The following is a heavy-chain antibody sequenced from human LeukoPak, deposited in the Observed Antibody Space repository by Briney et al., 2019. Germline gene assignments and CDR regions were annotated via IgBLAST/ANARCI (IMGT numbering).Heavy chain of an antibody. D-gene: IGHD2-8*01. CDR2: IYYSGST. J-gene: IGHJ3*02. CDR3: ARLKGVLGAFDI. Sequence: PSETLSLTCTVSGGSISSYYWSWIRQPPGKGLEWIGYIYYSGSTNYNPSLKSRVTISVDTSKSRFSLKLSSVTAADTAVYYCARLKGVLGAFDIWGQGTMVTVSS. CDR1: GGSISSYY. V-gene: IGHV4-59*08.